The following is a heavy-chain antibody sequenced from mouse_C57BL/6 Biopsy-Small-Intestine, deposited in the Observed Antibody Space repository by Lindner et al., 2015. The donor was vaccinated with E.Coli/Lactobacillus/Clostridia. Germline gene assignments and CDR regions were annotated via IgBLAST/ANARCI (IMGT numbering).Heavy chain of an antibody. Sequence: VQLQESGGDLVKPGGSLKLSCAASGFTFSNYGMSWVRQTPDKRLEWVATISSGGSYIYYPDSVKGRFTISRDNAKNTLYLQMSSLKSEDTAMYYCARGDDGYAVDYWGQGTSVTVSS. J-gene: IGHJ4*01. CDR2: ISSGGSYI. CDR1: GFTFSNYG. CDR3: ARGDDGYAVDY. V-gene: IGHV5-6*01. D-gene: IGHD2-12*01.